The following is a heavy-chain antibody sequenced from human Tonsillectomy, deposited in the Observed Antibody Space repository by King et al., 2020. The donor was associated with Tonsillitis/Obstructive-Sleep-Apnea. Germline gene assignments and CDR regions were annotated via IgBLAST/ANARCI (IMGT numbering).Heavy chain of an antibody. CDR3: ARVMVTTIVLVPFDI. Sequence: VQLVESGGGLVQPGKSLRLSCAASGFTFSSYWMTWVRQAPGKGLEWVANINQDGTEKYYVDSVKGRFIISRDNAKNSLYLQMNSLRAEDTAMYYCARVMVTTIVLVPFDIWGQGTMVAVSS. D-gene: IGHD3-22*01. CDR1: GFTFSSYW. V-gene: IGHV3-7*01. J-gene: IGHJ3*02. CDR2: INQDGTEK.